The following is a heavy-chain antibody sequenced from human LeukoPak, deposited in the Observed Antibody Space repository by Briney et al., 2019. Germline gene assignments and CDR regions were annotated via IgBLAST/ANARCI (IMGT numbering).Heavy chain of an antibody. D-gene: IGHD3-10*01. Sequence: ASVKVSCKVSGYTLTELSMHWVRQAPGKGLEWMGGFDPEDGETIYAQKFQGRVTMTEDTSTDTAYMELSSLRAEDTAVYYCARTYGSGSYPDYWGQGTLVTVSS. CDR2: FDPEDGET. CDR1: GYTLTELS. V-gene: IGHV1-24*01. CDR3: ARTYGSGSYPDY. J-gene: IGHJ4*02.